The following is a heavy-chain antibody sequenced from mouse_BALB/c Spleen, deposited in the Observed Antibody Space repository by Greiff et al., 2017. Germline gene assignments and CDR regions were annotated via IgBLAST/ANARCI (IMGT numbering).Heavy chain of an antibody. CDR1: GYSITSGYY. J-gene: IGHJ1*01. V-gene: IGHV3-6*02. CDR2: ISYDGSN. CDR3: ARDLTRYFDV. Sequence: EVQLQESGPGLVKPSQSLSLTCSVTGYSITSGYYWNWIRQFPGNKLEWMGYISYDGSNNYNPSLKNRISITRDTSKNQFFLKLNSVTTEDTATYYCARDLTRYFDVWGAGTTVTVSS.